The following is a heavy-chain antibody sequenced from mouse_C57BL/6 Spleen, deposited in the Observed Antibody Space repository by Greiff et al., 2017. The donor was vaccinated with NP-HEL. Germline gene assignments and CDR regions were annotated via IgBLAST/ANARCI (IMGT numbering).Heavy chain of an antibody. Sequence: VKLQESGAELVRPGASVTLSCKASGYTFTDYEMHWVKQTPVHGLEWIGAIDPETGGTAYNQKFKGKAILTADKSSSTAYMELRSLTSEDSAVYYCTRHSNSGYWGQGTTLTVSS. J-gene: IGHJ2*01. CDR2: IDPETGGT. V-gene: IGHV1-15*01. CDR3: TRHSNSGY. CDR1: GYTFTDYE. D-gene: IGHD2-5*01.